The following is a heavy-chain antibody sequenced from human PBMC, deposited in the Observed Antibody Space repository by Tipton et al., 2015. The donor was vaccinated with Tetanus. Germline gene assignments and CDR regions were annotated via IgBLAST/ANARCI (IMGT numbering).Heavy chain of an antibody. V-gene: IGHV3-30-3*01. Sequence: SLRLSCAASGFTFSSYAMHWVRQAPGKGLEWVAVISYDGSNKYYADSVKGRFTISRDNSKNTLYLQMNSLRAEDTAVYYCARVETTVTTTAGYFDYWGQGTLVTVSS. J-gene: IGHJ4*02. D-gene: IGHD4-17*01. CDR2: ISYDGSNK. CDR3: ARVETTVTTTAGYFDY. CDR1: GFTFSSYA.